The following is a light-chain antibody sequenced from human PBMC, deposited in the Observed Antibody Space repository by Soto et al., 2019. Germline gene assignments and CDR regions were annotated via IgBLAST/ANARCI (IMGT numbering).Light chain of an antibody. V-gene: IGLV2-14*01. CDR2: EVT. J-gene: IGLJ3*02. CDR1: SNDVGIYNY. Sequence: QSVLTQPASVSGSPGQSITISCTGTSNDVGIYNYVSWYQQHPGKATKLMIYEVTNRPSGFSDRFSGSKSDNTASLTISGLQAEDEADYYCSSYTISSTWVFGGGTKLTVL. CDR3: SSYTISSTWV.